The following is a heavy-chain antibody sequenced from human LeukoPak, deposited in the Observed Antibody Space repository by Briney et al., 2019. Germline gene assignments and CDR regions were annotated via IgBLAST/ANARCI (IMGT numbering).Heavy chain of an antibody. J-gene: IGHJ6*01. D-gene: IGHD5-18*01. CDR2: ISSSGSII. CDR1: GFTFSSYE. CDR3: ARDLGVDSYGYYGMDV. V-gene: IGHV3-48*03. Sequence: PGGSLRLSCAASGFTFSSYEMIWVRQAPGKRLEGVSYISSSGSIIYYADSVKGRFTISRDNAKTSLYLQMNSLRAEDTAVYYCARDLGVDSYGYYGMDVWGQGTTVTVSS.